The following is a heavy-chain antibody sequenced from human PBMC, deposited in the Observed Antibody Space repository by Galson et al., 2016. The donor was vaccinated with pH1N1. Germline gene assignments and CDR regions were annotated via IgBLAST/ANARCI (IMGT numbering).Heavy chain of an antibody. V-gene: IGHV1-69*13. CDR1: GGTFSNSA. Sequence: SVKVSCKASGGTFSNSAVSWMRQAPGQGLEWMGGIIPIFGTTKYAQKIQGRVTITADQLTSTSYMELSSLRSEDTAVYYCASPAMVRGVVYYHFGMDIWGQGTTVTVSS. CDR2: IIPIFGTT. D-gene: IGHD3-10*01. J-gene: IGHJ6*02. CDR3: ASPAMVRGVVYYHFGMDI.